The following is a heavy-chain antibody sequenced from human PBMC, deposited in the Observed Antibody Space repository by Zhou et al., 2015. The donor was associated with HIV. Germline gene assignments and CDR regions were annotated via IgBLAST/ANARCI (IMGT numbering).Heavy chain of an antibody. J-gene: IGHJ4*02. D-gene: IGHD3-22*01. CDR2: IIPIFGTA. V-gene: IGHV1-69*01. Sequence: QVQLVQSGAEVKKPGSSVKVSCKASGGTFSSYAISWVRQAPGQGLEWMGGIIPIFGTANYAQKFQGRVTITADESTSTAYMELSSLRSEDTAVYYCGGEWGRITMIVVVIMTTWGQGTLVHRLL. CDR1: GGTFSSYA. CDR3: GGEWGRITMIVVVIMTT.